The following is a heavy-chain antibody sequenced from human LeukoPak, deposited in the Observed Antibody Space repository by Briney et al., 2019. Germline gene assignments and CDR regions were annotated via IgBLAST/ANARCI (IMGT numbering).Heavy chain of an antibody. V-gene: IGHV3-74*01. J-gene: IGHJ6*02. CDR1: GFTFSSYW. Sequence: GGSLRLSCAASGFTFSSYWMHWVRHAPGKGLVWVSRINSDGSSTSYADSVKGRFTIYRDNAKNTLYLQMNSLRAEDTAVYYCATGQGHGMDVWGQGTTVTVSS. CDR3: ATGQGHGMDV. CDR2: INSDGSST. D-gene: IGHD1-14*01.